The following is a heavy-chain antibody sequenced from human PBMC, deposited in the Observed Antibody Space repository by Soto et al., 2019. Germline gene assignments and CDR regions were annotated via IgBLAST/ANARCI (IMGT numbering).Heavy chain of an antibody. CDR3: ARDRLRLGELSLIGYFDY. Sequence: QVPLVESGGSVVQPGRSLRLSCEASGFTFTSYAMHWVRQAPGKGLEWVAVISYDGINEYYADSVKGRFTISRDNSNNTLFLRRSGLRVEDTAVYFCARDRLRLGELSLIGYFDYWGQGTLVTVSS. V-gene: IGHV3-30*15. D-gene: IGHD3-16*02. J-gene: IGHJ4*02. CDR2: ISYDGINE. CDR1: GFTFTSYA.